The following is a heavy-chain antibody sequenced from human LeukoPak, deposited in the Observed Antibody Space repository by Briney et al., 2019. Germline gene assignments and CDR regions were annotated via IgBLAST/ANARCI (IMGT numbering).Heavy chain of an antibody. V-gene: IGHV4-38-2*02. D-gene: IGHD3-3*01. Sequence: SETLSLTCAVSGYSISSGYYWGWIRQPPGKGLEWIGSIYHSGSTYYNPSLKSRVTISVDTSKNQFSLKLSSVTAADTAVYYCARDLYDFWSGSNLNWFDPWGQGTLVTVSS. CDR1: GYSISSGYY. CDR3: ARDLYDFWSGSNLNWFDP. J-gene: IGHJ5*02. CDR2: IYHSGST.